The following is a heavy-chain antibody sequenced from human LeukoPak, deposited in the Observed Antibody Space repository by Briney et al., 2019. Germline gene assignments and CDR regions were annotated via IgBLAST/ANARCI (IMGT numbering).Heavy chain of an antibody. CDR3: ARRITTFGVSKGWFDP. CDR2: IHYSGST. D-gene: IGHD3-3*01. J-gene: IGHJ5*02. Sequence: SETLSLTCTVSGGYISSYYRSWTRQPPGKGLEWIGNIHYSGSTNYNPSLKSRLTISLDTSENQFSLKLSSVTAADTAVYYCARRITTFGVSKGWFDPWGQGTLVTVSS. CDR1: GGYISSYY. V-gene: IGHV4-59*01.